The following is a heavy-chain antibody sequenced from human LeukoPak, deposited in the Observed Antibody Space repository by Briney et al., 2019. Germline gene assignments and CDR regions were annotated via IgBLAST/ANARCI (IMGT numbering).Heavy chain of an antibody. CDR2: ISSSSSYI. CDR1: GFTFSSYS. Sequence: GGSLRLSCAASGFTFSSYSMNWVRQAPGKGLEWVSSISSSSSYIYYADSVKGRFTISRDNAKNSLYLQMNSPRAEDTAVYYCARGNLLIVGATNNWFDPWGQGTLVTVSS. V-gene: IGHV3-21*01. CDR3: ARGNLLIVGATNNWFDP. D-gene: IGHD1-26*01. J-gene: IGHJ5*02.